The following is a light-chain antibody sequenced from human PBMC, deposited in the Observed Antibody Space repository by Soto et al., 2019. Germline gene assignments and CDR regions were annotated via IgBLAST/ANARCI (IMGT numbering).Light chain of an antibody. V-gene: IGKV3-20*01. CDR3: HHYGGSPPGT. CDR2: GES. Sequence: EIVLTQSPGNLSLSPGERATLSCRASQSFDSSFLAWYQHLPGRSPRLLIHGESSRATGIPDRFIGSGSGTDFTLTISRREPEDFAVYYCHHYGGSPPGTFGQGTKVEIK. J-gene: IGKJ1*01. CDR1: QSFDSSF.